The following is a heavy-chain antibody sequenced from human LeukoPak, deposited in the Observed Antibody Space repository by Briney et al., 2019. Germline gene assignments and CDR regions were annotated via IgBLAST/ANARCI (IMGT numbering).Heavy chain of an antibody. V-gene: IGHV1-8*02. CDR1: GYTFTSYD. Sequence: ASVKVSCKASGYTFTSYDINWVRRAPGQGLEWMGWINPNNGNTNYAQNFQGRVTMTTDTSMGTAYMELSSLRSDDTAVYYCARALCRGEYYYRVDFWGQGSTVTVS. D-gene: IGHD3-16*01. CDR2: INPNNGNT. J-gene: IGHJ6*02. CDR3: ARALCRGEYYYRVDF.